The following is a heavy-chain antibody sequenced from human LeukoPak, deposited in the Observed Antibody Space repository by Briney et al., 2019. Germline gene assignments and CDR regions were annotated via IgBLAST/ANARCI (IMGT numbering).Heavy chain of an antibody. V-gene: IGHV3-11*04. Sequence: GGSLRLSCAASGFTFSDYYMSWIRQAPGKWLEWVSYISSSGSTIYYADSVKGRFTISRDNAKNSLYLQMNSLRAEDTAVYYCARAPPGTMIVVSAFDIWGQGTMVTVSS. J-gene: IGHJ3*02. CDR2: ISSSGSTI. CDR3: ARAPPGTMIVVSAFDI. CDR1: GFTFSDYY. D-gene: IGHD3-22*01.